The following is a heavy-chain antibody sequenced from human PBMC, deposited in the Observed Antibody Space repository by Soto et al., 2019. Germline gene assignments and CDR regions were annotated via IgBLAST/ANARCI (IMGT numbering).Heavy chain of an antibody. CDR3: ARDYSGYNYRWFDP. CDR2: IYYSGST. Sequence: PSETLSLTCTVSGGSISSYYWSWIRQPPGKGPEWIGYIYYSGSTNYNPSLKSRVTISVDTSKNQFSLKLSSVTAADTAVYYCARDYSGYNYRWFDPWGQGTLVTVSS. J-gene: IGHJ5*02. D-gene: IGHD5-12*01. V-gene: IGHV4-59*01. CDR1: GGSISSYY.